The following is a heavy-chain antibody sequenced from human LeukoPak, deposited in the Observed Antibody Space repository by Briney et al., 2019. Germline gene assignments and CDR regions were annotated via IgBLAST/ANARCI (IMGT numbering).Heavy chain of an antibody. V-gene: IGHV3-11*01. Sequence: GGSLRLSCAASGFTFSDYYMSWIRQAPRKGLEWVSYISSSGSTIYYADSVKGRFTISRDNAKNSLYLQMNSLRAEDTAVYYCARVTEDYYYYYYMDVWGKGTTVTVSS. CDR2: ISSSGSTI. J-gene: IGHJ6*03. CDR3: ARVTEDYYYYYYMDV. CDR1: GFTFSDYY.